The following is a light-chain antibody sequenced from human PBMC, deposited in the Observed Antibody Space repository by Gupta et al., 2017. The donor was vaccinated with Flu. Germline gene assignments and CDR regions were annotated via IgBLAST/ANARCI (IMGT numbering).Light chain of an antibody. CDR2: AAS. J-gene: IGKJ3*01. Sequence: PSDLSASVGDRVTITCRASQRISSYLNWYQQKPGKAPKLLIYAASSVQSGVPSRFSGSGSGTDFTLTISRLQPEDFATYYCQQRDSTPRTFGHGTKVDIK. CDR1: QRISSY. CDR3: QQRDSTPRT. V-gene: IGKV1-39*01.